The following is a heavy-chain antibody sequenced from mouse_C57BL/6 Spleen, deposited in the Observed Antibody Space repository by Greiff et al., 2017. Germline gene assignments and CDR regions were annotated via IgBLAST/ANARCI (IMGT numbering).Heavy chain of an antibody. J-gene: IGHJ4*01. CDR1: GFTFSDYG. CDR3: ARGGRDYAMDY. V-gene: IGHV5-17*01. Sequence: EVQVVESGGGLVKPGGSLKLSCAASGFTFSDYGMHWVRQAPEKGLEWVAYISSGSSTIYYADTVKGRFTISRDNAKNTLFLQMTSLRSEDTAMYYCARGGRDYAMDYWGKGTSVTVSS. CDR2: ISSGSSTI.